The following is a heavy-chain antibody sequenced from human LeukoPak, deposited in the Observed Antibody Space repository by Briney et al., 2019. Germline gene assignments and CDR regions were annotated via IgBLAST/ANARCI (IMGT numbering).Heavy chain of an antibody. D-gene: IGHD6-19*01. Sequence: PGGSLRLSCAASGFTFNSYGMHWVRQAPGKGLEWVTVIWYDGSNKYYADSVKGRFTISRDNSKNTLYLQMNSLRAEDTAVYYCARVRAPGIAMAGTYFDYWGQGTLVTVSS. CDR3: ARVRAPGIAMAGTYFDY. CDR2: IWYDGSNK. CDR1: GFTFNSYG. V-gene: IGHV3-33*01. J-gene: IGHJ4*02.